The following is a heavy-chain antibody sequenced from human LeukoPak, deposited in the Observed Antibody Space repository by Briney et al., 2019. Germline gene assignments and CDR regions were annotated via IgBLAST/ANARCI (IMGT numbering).Heavy chain of an antibody. D-gene: IGHD1-1*01. Sequence: PSETLSLTCTVSGGSISSSSYYWGWIRQPPGKGLEWIGSIYYSGSTYYNPSLKSRVTISVDTSKNQFSLKLSSVTAADTAVYYCARLSFHRYAFDYWGQGTLVTVSA. CDR1: GGSISSSSYY. J-gene: IGHJ4*02. CDR3: ARLSFHRYAFDY. V-gene: IGHV4-39*01. CDR2: IYYSGST.